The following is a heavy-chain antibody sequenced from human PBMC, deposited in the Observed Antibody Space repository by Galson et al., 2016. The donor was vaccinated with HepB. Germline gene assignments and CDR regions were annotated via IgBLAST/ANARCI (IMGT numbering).Heavy chain of an antibody. CDR1: GFTFTDYY. CDR3: AREASSWYGYYGMDV. CDR2: ISSSGSYT. V-gene: IGHV3-11*06. J-gene: IGHJ6*02. Sequence: SLRLSCAASGFTFTDYYMTWIRQAPGKGLEWVSYISSSGSYTNYADSVKGRFTISRDNARKSLYLQMNSLRPDDTAVYYCAREASSWYGYYGMDVWGQGNRGHRLL. D-gene: IGHD6-13*01.